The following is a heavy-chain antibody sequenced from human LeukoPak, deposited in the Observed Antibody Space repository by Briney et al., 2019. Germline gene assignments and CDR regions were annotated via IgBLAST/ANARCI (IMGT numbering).Heavy chain of an antibody. V-gene: IGHV4-34*01. CDR2: IIPSGTT. CDR3: ARGRSAYDSSGYYYGN. D-gene: IGHD3-22*01. Sequence: SETLSLTCAVYGGSSSAYWWSWIRQPPGKGLEWIGEIIPSGTTNYNPSLKGRVTISLDTSKNHFSLNLSSVTAADTAVYYCARGRSAYDSSGYYYGNWGQGTLVTVSS. CDR1: GGSSSAYW. J-gene: IGHJ4*02.